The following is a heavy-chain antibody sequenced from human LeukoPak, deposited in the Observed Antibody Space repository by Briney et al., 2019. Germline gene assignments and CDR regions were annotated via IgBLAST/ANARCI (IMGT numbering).Heavy chain of an antibody. D-gene: IGHD5-18*01. Sequence: GGSLRLSCTASGFTLGGHDMHWVRQTPGDGLEWVAAVSAGHHAFYAGSVKGRFTVSREDAKNSLYLQMNSLRAGDTAVYYCVREARGYHYTYFDYRGQGSLVTVSS. CDR1: GFTLGGHD. CDR3: VREARGYHYTYFDY. J-gene: IGHJ4*02. CDR2: VSAGHHA. V-gene: IGHV3-13*01.